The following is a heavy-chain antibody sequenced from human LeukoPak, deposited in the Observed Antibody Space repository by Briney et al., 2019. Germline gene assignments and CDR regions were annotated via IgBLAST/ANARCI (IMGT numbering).Heavy chain of an antibody. CDR1: GYTFTSYD. CDR3: ARESPLGNSSSLPDY. J-gene: IGHJ4*02. Sequence: ASVKVSCKASGYTFTSYDINWVRQAPGQGLEWMGWMNPNSGNTGYAQKFQGRVTMTRNTSISTAYMELSSLRSEDTAVYYCARESPLGNSSSLPDYWGQGTLVTVSS. V-gene: IGHV1-8*01. D-gene: IGHD6-13*01. CDR2: MNPNSGNT.